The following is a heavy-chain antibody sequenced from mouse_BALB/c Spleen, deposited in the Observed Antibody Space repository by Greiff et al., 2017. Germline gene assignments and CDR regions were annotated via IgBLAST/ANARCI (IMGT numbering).Heavy chain of an antibody. CDR1: GFTFSSYA. Sequence: EVKLVESGGGLVKPGGSLKLSCAASGFTFSSYAMSWVRQTPEKRLEWVASISSGGSTYYPDSVKGRFTISRDNARNILYLQMSSLRSEDTAMYYCARVGDGYYVDYWGQGTTLTVSS. CDR3: ARVGDGYYVDY. J-gene: IGHJ2*01. D-gene: IGHD2-3*01. CDR2: ISSGGST. V-gene: IGHV5-6-5*01.